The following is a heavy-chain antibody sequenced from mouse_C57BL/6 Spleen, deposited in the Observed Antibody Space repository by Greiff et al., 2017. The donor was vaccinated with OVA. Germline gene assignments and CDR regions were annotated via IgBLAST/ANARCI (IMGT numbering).Heavy chain of an antibody. CDR2: ISDGGSYT. Sequence: EVHLVESGGGLVKPGGSLKLSCAASGFTFSSYAMSWVRQTPEKRLEWVATISDGGSYTYYPDNVKGRFTISRDNAKNNLYLQMSPLKSEDTAMYYCATLYDYDLYYFDYWGQGTTLTVSS. CDR1: GFTFSSYA. V-gene: IGHV5-4*01. D-gene: IGHD2-4*01. J-gene: IGHJ2*01. CDR3: ATLYDYDLYYFDY.